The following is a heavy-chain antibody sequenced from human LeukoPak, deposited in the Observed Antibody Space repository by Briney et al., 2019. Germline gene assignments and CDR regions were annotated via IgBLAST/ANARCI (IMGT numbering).Heavy chain of an antibody. J-gene: IGHJ5*02. CDR3: ARDLGAHCSTTTCPGWFDP. V-gene: IGHV3-11*05. D-gene: IGHD2-2*01. CDR1: GFTFSDYY. Sequence: KPGGSLRLSCAASGFTFSDYYMSWIRQAPGKGLEWVSYISSGSSYTNYADSVKGRFTISRDNAKNSLYLQMNSLRAEDTAVYYCARDLGAHCSTTTCPGWFDPWGQGTLVTISS. CDR2: ISSGSSYT.